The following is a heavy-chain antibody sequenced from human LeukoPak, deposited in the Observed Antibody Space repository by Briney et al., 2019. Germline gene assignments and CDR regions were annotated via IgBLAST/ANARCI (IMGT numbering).Heavy chain of an antibody. V-gene: IGHV4-39*07. D-gene: IGHD3-10*02. CDR3: ASLGSGSAKFDY. CDR2: IYYSGST. Sequence: PSETLSLTCSVSGGSISSRSYYWGWVRQPPGKGLEWIGSIYYSGSTYYNPSLKSRVTISVDTSKNQFSLNLSSVTAADTAVYYCASLGSGSAKFDYWGQGTLVTVSS. J-gene: IGHJ4*02. CDR1: GGSISSRSYY.